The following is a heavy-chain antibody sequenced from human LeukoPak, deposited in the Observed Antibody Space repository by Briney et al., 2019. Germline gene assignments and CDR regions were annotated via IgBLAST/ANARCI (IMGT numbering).Heavy chain of an antibody. Sequence: TGESLKISCKGSGYSFTSYWIGWVRQLPGKGLEWMGIIYPGGSDTRYSPSFQGQVTISADKSISTAYLQWSSLKASDTAMYYCARQHYYYDSSGYYNDAFDIWGQGTMVTVSS. J-gene: IGHJ3*02. V-gene: IGHV5-51*01. CDR3: ARQHYYYDSSGYYNDAFDI. CDR2: IYPGGSDT. D-gene: IGHD3-22*01. CDR1: GYSFTSYW.